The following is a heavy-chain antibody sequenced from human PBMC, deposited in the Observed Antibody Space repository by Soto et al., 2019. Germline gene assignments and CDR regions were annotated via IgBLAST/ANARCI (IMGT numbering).Heavy chain of an antibody. CDR3: ARGGLEYCSSTSCYADSYYYYYMDV. CDR1: GGSISSYY. Sequence: PSETLSLTCTVSGGSISSYYWSWIRQPPGKGLEWIGYNYYSGSTNYNPSLKSRVTISVDTSKNQFSLKLSSVTAADTAKYYSARGGLEYCSSTSCYADSYYYYYMDVWGKGTTVTVSS. J-gene: IGHJ6*03. CDR2: NYYSGST. V-gene: IGHV4-59*01. D-gene: IGHD2-2*01.